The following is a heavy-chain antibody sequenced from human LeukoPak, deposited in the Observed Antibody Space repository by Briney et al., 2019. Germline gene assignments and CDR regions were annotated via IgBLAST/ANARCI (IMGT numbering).Heavy chain of an antibody. D-gene: IGHD7-27*01. CDR3: AGGTGVFDY. CDR1: GDIFSSNSAA. V-gene: IGHV6-1*01. CDR2: TYYRSKWYN. Sequence: SQTLSLTCALSGDIFSSNSAAWNWFRQSPSRGLEWLVRTYYRSKWYNDYAVSVKSRITINPDTSKNQISLQLNSVTPEDTAVYYCAGGTGVFDYWGQGTLVTVSS. J-gene: IGHJ4*02.